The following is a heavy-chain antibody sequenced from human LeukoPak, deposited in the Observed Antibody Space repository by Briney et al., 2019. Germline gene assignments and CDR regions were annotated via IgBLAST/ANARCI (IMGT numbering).Heavy chain of an antibody. CDR2: ISNSGTTT. CDR3: ARDGIAAAGYYYYYGMDV. CDR1: GFPFGDYY. V-gene: IGHV3-11*04. J-gene: IGHJ6*02. Sequence: PGGSLRLSCAASGFPFGDYYMGWIRQAPGKGLEWISYISNSGTTTHYADSVKGRFTVSRGNAKNSLYLQMSSLRAEDTAVYYCARDGIAAAGYYYYYGMDVWGQGTTVTVSS. D-gene: IGHD6-13*01.